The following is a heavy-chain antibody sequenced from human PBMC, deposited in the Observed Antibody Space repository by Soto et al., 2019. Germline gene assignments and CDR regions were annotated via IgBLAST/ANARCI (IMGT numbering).Heavy chain of an antibody. CDR2: ISAYNGNT. Sequence: GASVKVSCKASGYTFTSYGISWVRQAPGQGLEWMGWISAYNGNTNYAQKLQGRVTMTTDTSTSTAYMELRSLRSDDTAVYYCARAGLGYCSSTSCYVAQHGDYWGQGTLVTVSS. J-gene: IGHJ4*02. CDR3: ARAGLGYCSSTSCYVAQHGDY. V-gene: IGHV1-18*01. D-gene: IGHD2-2*01. CDR1: GYTFTSYG.